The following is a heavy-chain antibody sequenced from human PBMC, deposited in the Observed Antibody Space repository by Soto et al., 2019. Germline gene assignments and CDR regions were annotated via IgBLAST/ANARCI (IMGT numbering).Heavy chain of an antibody. V-gene: IGHV4-39*01. J-gene: IGHJ3*02. Sequence: QLQLQESGPGLVKPSETLSLTCTVSGGSISSSSYYWGWIRQPPGKGLEWIGSIYYSGSTYYNPSLKSRVTISVDTSKNQFSLKLSSVTAADTAVYYCARQGLVVTAVDAFDIWGQGTMVTVSS. CDR3: ARQGLVVTAVDAFDI. CDR2: IYYSGST. D-gene: IGHD2-21*02. CDR1: GGSISSSSYY.